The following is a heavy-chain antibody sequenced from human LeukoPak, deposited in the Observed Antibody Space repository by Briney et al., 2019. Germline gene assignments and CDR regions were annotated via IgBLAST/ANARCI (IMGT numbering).Heavy chain of an antibody. J-gene: IGHJ6*04. CDR2: INPSGGST. Sequence: VASVKVSCTASGYTFTSYCMHWVRQAPGQGLEWMGIINPSGGSTSYAQKFQGRVTMTRDTSTSTVYMELSSLRSEDTAVYYCARDERDTMVRGVAAPYYYGMDVWGKGTTVTVSS. D-gene: IGHD3-10*01. V-gene: IGHV1-46*01. CDR1: GYTFTSYC. CDR3: ARDERDTMVRGVAAPYYYGMDV.